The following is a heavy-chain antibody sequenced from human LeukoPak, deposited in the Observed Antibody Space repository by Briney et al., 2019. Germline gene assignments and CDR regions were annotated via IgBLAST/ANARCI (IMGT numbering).Heavy chain of an antibody. V-gene: IGHV3-23*01. CDR1: GFTFSNYA. Sequence: GGSLRLSCAASGFTFSNYAMSWVRQTPGKGLEWVSVISGSGDNTFYADSVKGRFTISRDNSKNTLYLQMNSLRAEDTAVYYCAKDLLGYCSGGSCYSYYWGQGTLVTVSS. CDR3: AKDLLGYCSGGSCYSYY. J-gene: IGHJ4*02. CDR2: ISGSGDNT. D-gene: IGHD2-15*01.